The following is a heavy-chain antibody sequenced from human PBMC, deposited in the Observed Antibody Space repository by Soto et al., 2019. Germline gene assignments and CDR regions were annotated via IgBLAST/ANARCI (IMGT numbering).Heavy chain of an antibody. Sequence: ASVKVSCKSSGYTFTSYYIHWGRQAPGQGLEWMGIINPSGGSTSYAQKFQGRVTMTRDTSTSTVYMELSSLRSEDTAVYYCARVSYGDYAFDYWGQGTLVTVSS. D-gene: IGHD4-17*01. CDR1: GYTFTSYY. CDR3: ARVSYGDYAFDY. V-gene: IGHV1-46*01. J-gene: IGHJ4*02. CDR2: INPSGGST.